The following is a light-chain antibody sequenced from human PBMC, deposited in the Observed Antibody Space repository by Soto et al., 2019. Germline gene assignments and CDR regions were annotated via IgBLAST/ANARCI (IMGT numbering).Light chain of an antibody. Sequence: QSVLTQPAAVSGSPGQSSTISCTGTSSDIGRYNFVSWYQQHPGKAPKLLVYEVTNRPSGVSNRFSGSKSGNTASLTIFGLQTEDEADYYCSSYTSVTTFVVFGTGTKVTVL. V-gene: IGLV2-14*01. CDR2: EVT. J-gene: IGLJ1*01. CDR1: SSDIGRYNF. CDR3: SSYTSVTTFVV.